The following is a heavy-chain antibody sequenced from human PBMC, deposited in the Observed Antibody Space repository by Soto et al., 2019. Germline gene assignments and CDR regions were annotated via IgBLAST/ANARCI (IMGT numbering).Heavy chain of an antibody. V-gene: IGHV3-53*01. J-gene: IGHJ4*02. CDR3: ARDCDDTSGFCPH. CDR1: VFSVSENY. D-gene: IGHD3-22*01. Sequence: PRGSLRLSCAISVFSVSENYMGWVRQAPGKGLEWVSVIYTAGDAYYVDSVKGRFTISRDNSKNTVFLQMNGLRAEDTAVYYCARDCDDTSGFCPHWGQGTLVTVSS. CDR2: IYTAGDA.